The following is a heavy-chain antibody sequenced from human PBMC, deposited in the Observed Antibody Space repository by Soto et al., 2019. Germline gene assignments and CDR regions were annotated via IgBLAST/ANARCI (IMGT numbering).Heavy chain of an antibody. CDR1: GFTFTTYS. J-gene: IGHJ2*01. CDR3: AKEDSNDNWYFDF. CDR2: VSWGGKVK. D-gene: IGHD3-22*01. V-gene: IGHV3-30*18. Sequence: QVQLAESGGGVVQPGRSLRLSCVASGFTFTTYSIHWLRQAPGKGLEWVSVVSWGGKVKYYADSVKGRFTASRDNFKNTAFLEMNSLTTEDTSVYYCAKEDSNDNWYFDFWGRGTRVTVSS.